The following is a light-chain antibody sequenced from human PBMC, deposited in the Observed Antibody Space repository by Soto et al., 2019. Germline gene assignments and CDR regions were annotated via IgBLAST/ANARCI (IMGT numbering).Light chain of an antibody. Sequence: QSVLTQPASVSGSPGQSITISCTGTSSDVGGYNYVSWYQQHPGKAPKLMIYDVSNRPSGVSNRFSGSKSGNTASLTLSGLQAEDEADYYCSSYTSSSPWVFGGATKLTVL. J-gene: IGLJ2*01. CDR3: SSYTSSSPWV. V-gene: IGLV2-14*01. CDR1: SSDVGGYNY. CDR2: DVS.